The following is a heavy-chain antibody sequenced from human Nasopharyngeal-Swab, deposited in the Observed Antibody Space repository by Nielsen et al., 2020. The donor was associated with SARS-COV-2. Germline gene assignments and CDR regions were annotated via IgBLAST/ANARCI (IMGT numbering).Heavy chain of an antibody. Sequence: GGPLRLSCAASGFTFNNYNFNWVRQAPGKGLEWVSSISSSSSYIYYADSVKGRFTISRDNAKNSLYLQMNSLRAEDTAVYYCSRDPFGAMVDYFDYWGQGTLVTVSS. CDR3: SRDPFGAMVDYFDY. CDR1: GFTFNNYN. V-gene: IGHV3-21*01. J-gene: IGHJ4*02. D-gene: IGHD5-18*01. CDR2: ISSSSSYI.